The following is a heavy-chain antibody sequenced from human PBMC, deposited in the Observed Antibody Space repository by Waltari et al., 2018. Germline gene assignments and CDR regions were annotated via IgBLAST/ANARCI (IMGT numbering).Heavy chain of an antibody. CDR3: ATAHLVGATTVPYFDY. V-gene: IGHV1-24*01. CDR1: GYTLTELS. J-gene: IGHJ4*02. CDR2: FDPEDGET. D-gene: IGHD1-26*01. Sequence: QVQLVQSGAEVKKPGASVKVPCRVSGYTLTELSMHWVRQAPGKGLEWMGGFDPEDGETIYAQKFQGRVTMTEDTSTDTAYMELSSLRSEDTAVYYCATAHLVGATTVPYFDYWGQGTLVTVSS.